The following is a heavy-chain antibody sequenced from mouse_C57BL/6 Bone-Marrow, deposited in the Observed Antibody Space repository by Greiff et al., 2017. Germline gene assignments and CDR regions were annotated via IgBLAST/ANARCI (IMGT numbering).Heavy chain of an antibody. J-gene: IGHJ4*01. Sequence: VKLQQSGPELVKPGASVKISCTASCYTFTDYYINWVKQRPGQGLEWIGWIFPGRGSTYYTEKFKGKATLTVDTSSSPAYMLLSSLTSEDTAVYFCARKLWAMDYWGQGTSVTVSS. CDR1: CYTFTDYY. CDR3: ARKLWAMDY. V-gene: IGHV1-75*01. CDR2: IFPGRGST.